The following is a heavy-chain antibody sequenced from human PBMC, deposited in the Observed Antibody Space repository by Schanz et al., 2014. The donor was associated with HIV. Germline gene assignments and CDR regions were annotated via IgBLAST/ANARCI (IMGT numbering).Heavy chain of an antibody. Sequence: QEQLVESGGGVVQPGRSLRLSCVASAFNFDSYGMHWVRQAPGKGLEWVAVISYDGTKKHYADSVKGRFTISRDNSKNTLYLQMNNLRAEDTAVYGCARQGLRFSFWLDYWGQGTPVTVS. CDR2: ISYDGTKK. V-gene: IGHV3-30*03. CDR1: AFNFDSYG. J-gene: IGHJ4*02. CDR3: ARQGLRFSFWLDY. D-gene: IGHD4-17*01.